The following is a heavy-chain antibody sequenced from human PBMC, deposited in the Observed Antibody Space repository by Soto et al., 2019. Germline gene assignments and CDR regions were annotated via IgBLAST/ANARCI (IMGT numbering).Heavy chain of an antibody. CDR1: GFCFTSSW. J-gene: IGHJ4*02. CDR3: VTGWSGY. CDR2: INSDGSST. Sequence: GSLTLSCVVSGFCFTSSWMHWVRQAPGKGLVWVSRINSDGSSTNYANSVKCLFTTSRANAKNMLYLQMNCLRVEDTALYYCVTGWSGYWGQGTLVNVSS. V-gene: IGHV3-74*01. D-gene: IGHD2-15*01.